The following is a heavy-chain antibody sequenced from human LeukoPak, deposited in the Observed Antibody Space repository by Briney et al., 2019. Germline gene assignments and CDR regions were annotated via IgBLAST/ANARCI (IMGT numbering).Heavy chain of an antibody. J-gene: IGHJ5*02. D-gene: IGHD3-22*01. V-gene: IGHV1-8*01. CDR2: MNPNSGNT. CDR1: GYTFTSYD. CDR3: ARRPYDSSGYYYVWFDP. Sequence: ASVKVSCKASGYTFTSYDINWVRQAAGHGLEWMGWMNPNSGNTGYAQKFQGRVTMTRNTSISTAYIELSSLRSEDTAVYYCARRPYDSSGYYYVWFDPWGQGTLVTVSS.